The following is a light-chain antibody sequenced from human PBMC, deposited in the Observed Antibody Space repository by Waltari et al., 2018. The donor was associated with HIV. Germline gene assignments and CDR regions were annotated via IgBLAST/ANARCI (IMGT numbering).Light chain of an antibody. CDR1: QGITNY. CDR3: QQCDNLPFT. CDR2: DVS. V-gene: IGKV1-33*01. Sequence: DIQMTQSPSSLSASVGGRVTITCQARQGITNYLNWYQQKPGKAPKLLLYDVSNLEAGVPSRFSGSGSGTNFTFTISSLQPEDIATYYCQQCDNLPFTFGPGTRVDV. J-gene: IGKJ3*01.